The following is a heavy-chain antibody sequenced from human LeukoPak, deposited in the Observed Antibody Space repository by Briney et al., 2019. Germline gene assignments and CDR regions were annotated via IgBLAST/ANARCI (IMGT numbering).Heavy chain of an antibody. D-gene: IGHD1-14*01. Sequence: GGSLRLSCAASAFTFSSYSMNWVRQAAGKWLEWVSAISCSGGSTYYAYSVKGPFTISRDNSKNTLYLQMNSLRAEDTAVYYCAKGNPLVDYWGQGTLVTVSS. CDR1: AFTFSSYS. J-gene: IGHJ4*02. V-gene: IGHV3-23*01. CDR2: ISCSGGST. CDR3: AKGNPLVDY.